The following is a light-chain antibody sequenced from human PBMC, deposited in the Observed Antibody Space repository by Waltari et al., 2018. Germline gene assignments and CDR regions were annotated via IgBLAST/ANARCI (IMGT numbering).Light chain of an antibody. J-gene: IGLJ3*02. V-gene: IGLV1-40*01. CDR3: QSYDTSLSVV. Sequence: QSVLTQPPSVSGAPGQRVTISCPGSGPNIGAGYDVHWYPQLPRAAPKLLIYGSTSRPLGVPARFFGSTSGASASLAIIGLQAEDEADYYCQSYDTSLSVVFGGGTKLTVL. CDR2: GST. CDR1: GPNIGAGYD.